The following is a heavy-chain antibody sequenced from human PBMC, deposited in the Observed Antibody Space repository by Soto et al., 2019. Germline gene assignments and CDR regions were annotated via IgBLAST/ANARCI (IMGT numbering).Heavy chain of an antibody. CDR1: GFTFSTYW. D-gene: IGHD2-2*01. CDR3: AKAQRRDCSSTSCRYYYGMDV. V-gene: IGHV3-7*03. J-gene: IGHJ6*02. Sequence: EVQLVESGGGLVQPGGSLRLSCAASGFTFSTYWMSWVRQAPGKGLEWVANMNQDGRDKYYVDSVKGRFTISRDNAKNSVYLQMNSLRAEDTAVYYCAKAQRRDCSSTSCRYYYGMDVWGQGTTVTVSS. CDR2: MNQDGRDK.